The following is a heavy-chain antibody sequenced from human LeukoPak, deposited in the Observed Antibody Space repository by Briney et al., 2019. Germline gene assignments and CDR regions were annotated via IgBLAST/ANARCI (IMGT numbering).Heavy chain of an antibody. J-gene: IGHJ4*02. CDR2: MYNSGST. CDR1: GVSISDYY. Sequence: PSETLSLTCTVSGVSISDYYWSWVRQPAGKGLEWIGRMYNSGSTNYNPSLKSRVTMSVGTSKNQFSLRLSSVTAADTAVYYCARDRDRRGTFDYWGQGALLTVSS. D-gene: IGHD3-10*01. V-gene: IGHV4-4*07. CDR3: ARDRDRRGTFDY.